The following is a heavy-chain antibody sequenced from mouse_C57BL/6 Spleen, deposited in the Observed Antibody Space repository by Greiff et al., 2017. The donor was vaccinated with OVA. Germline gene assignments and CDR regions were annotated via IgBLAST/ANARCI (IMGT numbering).Heavy chain of an antibody. CDR3: ARGLAPYAMDY. V-gene: IGHV5-12*01. CDR1: GFTFSDYY. J-gene: IGHJ4*01. D-gene: IGHD3-3*01. Sequence: VQVVESGGGLVQPGGSLKLSCAASGFTFSDYYMYWVRQTPEKRLEWVAYISNGGGSTYYPDTVKGRFTISRDNAKNTLYLQMSRLKSEDTAMYYCARGLAPYAMDYWGQGTSVTVSS. CDR2: ISNGGGST.